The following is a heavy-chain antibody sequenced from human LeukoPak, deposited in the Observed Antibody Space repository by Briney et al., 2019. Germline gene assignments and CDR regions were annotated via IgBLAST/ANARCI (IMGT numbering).Heavy chain of an antibody. CDR3: AKASGAYYHYGMDV. V-gene: IGHV3-30-3*01. Sequence: GGSLRLSCAASGFTFSSYAMHWVRQAPGKGLEWVAVISYDGSNKYYADSVKGRFTISRDNSKNTLYLQMNSLRAEDTAVYYCAKASGAYYHYGMDVWGQGTTVTVSS. CDR2: ISYDGSNK. CDR1: GFTFSSYA. J-gene: IGHJ6*02. D-gene: IGHD1-26*01.